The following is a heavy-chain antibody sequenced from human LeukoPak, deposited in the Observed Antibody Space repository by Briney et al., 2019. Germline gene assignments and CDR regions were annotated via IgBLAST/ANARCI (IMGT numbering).Heavy chain of an antibody. V-gene: IGHV1-24*01. D-gene: IGHD2-2*02. CDR3: ATNPRLYHSPTNAEYFQH. Sequence: ASVKVSCKVSGYTLTELSMHWVRQAPGKGLEWMGGFDPEDGETIYAQKFQGRVTMTEDTSTDTAYMELSSLRSEDTAVYYCATNPRLYHSPTNAEYFQHWGQGTLVTVSS. CDR1: GYTLTELS. J-gene: IGHJ1*01. CDR2: FDPEDGET.